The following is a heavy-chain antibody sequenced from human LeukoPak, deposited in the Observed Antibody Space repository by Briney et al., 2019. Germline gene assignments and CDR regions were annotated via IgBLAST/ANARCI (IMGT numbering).Heavy chain of an antibody. CDR2: INWNGGST. V-gene: IGHV3-20*04. J-gene: IGHJ6*03. Sequence: PGGSLRLSCAASGFTFDDYGMSWVRQAPGKGLEWVSGINWNGGSTSYADSVKGRFTISRDTAKNSLYLQMNSLRAEDTAVYYCAKRVSSKSSGGPDYYYYYMDVWGKGTTVTISS. CDR3: AKRVSSKSSGGPDYYYYYMDV. CDR1: GFTFDDYG. D-gene: IGHD6-19*01.